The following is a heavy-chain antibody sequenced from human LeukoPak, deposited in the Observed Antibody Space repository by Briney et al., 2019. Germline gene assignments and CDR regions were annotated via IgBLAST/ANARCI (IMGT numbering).Heavy chain of an antibody. Sequence: GASVKVSCKASGYTLTSYDINWVRQATGQGLEWMGWMNPNSGRTGYAQKFRDRISITRNTSISTAYMELSSLRSEDTAVYYCARQADYSNYGYFDYWGQGTLVTVSS. CDR2: MNPNSGRT. D-gene: IGHD4-11*01. CDR1: GYTLTSYD. V-gene: IGHV1-8*01. CDR3: ARQADYSNYGYFDY. J-gene: IGHJ4*02.